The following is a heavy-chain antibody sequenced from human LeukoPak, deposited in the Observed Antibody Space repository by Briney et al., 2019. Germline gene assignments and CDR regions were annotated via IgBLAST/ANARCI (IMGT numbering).Heavy chain of an antibody. J-gene: IGHJ6*03. Sequence: SETLSLTCAVYGGSFSGYYWSWIRQPPGKGLEWIGEINHSGSTNYDPSLKSRVTISVDTSKNQFSLKLRSVTAADTAVYYCARGHGYSYGWYYYYYYMDVWGKGTTVTVSS. CDR1: GGSFSGYY. V-gene: IGHV4-34*01. CDR3: ARGHGYSYGWYYYYYYMDV. D-gene: IGHD5-18*01. CDR2: INHSGST.